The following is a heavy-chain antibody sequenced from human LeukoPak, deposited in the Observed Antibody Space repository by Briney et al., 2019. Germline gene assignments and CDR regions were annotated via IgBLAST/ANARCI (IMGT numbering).Heavy chain of an antibody. CDR1: GGSISSSSFY. V-gene: IGHV4-39*01. CDR2: IYYSGST. J-gene: IGHJ3*01. D-gene: IGHD3-16*01. CDR3: AHFRGGAFDF. Sequence: PSETLSLTCTVSGGSISSSSFYWGWIRQPPGKGLEWIGSIYYSGSTYYNPSLKSRVTISVDTSKNEFPLRLSSVTAADTAVYYCAHFRGGAFDFWGRGTMVTVSS.